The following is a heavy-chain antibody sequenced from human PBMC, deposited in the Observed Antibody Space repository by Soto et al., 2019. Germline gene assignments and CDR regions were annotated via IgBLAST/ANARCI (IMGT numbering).Heavy chain of an antibody. Sequence: SGPTLVNPTQTLTLTCTFSGFSLSTSGVSVGWIRQPPGKALEWVALIYWNDEKSYSPSLKSRLTITKDTSKNQVVLPMTNMDPVDTATYYCAWYNHNWFDPCGQGTLVTVSS. V-gene: IGHV2-5*01. CDR1: GFSLSTSGVS. CDR2: IYWNDEK. CDR3: AWYNHNWFDP. D-gene: IGHD1-1*01. J-gene: IGHJ5*02.